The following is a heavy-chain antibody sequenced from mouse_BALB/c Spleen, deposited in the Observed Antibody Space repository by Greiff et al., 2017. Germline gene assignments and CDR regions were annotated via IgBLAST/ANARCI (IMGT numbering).Heavy chain of an antibody. D-gene: IGHD2-3*01. CDR1: GYSITSDYA. CDR2: ISYSGST. Sequence: EVQLVESGPGLVKPSQSLSLTCTVTGYSITSDYAWNWIRQFPGNKLEWMGYISYSGSTSYDPSLKSRISITRDTSKNQFFLQLNSVTTEDTATYYCARDGPNPYAMDYWGQGTSVTVSS. V-gene: IGHV3-2*02. CDR3: ARDGPNPYAMDY. J-gene: IGHJ4*01.